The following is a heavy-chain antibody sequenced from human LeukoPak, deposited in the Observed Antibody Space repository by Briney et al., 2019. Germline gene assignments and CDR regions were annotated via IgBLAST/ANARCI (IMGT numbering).Heavy chain of an antibody. CDR2: ISSSGSTI. CDR3: ARDQVWYYYGSGRNHYFDY. J-gene: IGHJ4*02. D-gene: IGHD3-10*01. Sequence: GGSLRLSCAASGFTFSSYEMNWVRQAPGKGLEWVSYISSSGSTICYADSVKGRFTISRDNAKNSLYLQMNSLRADDTAVYYCARDQVWYYYGSGRNHYFDYWGQGTLVTVSS. CDR1: GFTFSSYE. V-gene: IGHV3-48*03.